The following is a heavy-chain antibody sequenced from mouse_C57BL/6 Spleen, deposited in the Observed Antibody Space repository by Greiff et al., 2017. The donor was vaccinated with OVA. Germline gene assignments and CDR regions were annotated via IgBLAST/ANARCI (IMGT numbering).Heavy chain of an antibody. CDR2: INPSTGGT. CDR1: GYSFTGYY. D-gene: IGHD2-4*01. J-gene: IGHJ2*01. Sequence: EVQLVESGPELVKPGASVKISCKASGYSFTGYYMNWVKQSPEKSLEWIGEINPSTGGTTYNQKFKAKATLTVDKSSSTAYMQLKSLTSEDSAVYYCAREVIYYDSLDYWGQGTTLTVSS. V-gene: IGHV1-42*01. CDR3: AREVIYYDSLDY.